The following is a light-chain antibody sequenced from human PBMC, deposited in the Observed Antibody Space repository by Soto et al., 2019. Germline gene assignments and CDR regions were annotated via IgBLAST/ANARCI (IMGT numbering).Light chain of an antibody. CDR3: AAWDDTLSVWV. J-gene: IGLJ3*02. CDR2: STN. V-gene: IGLV1-44*01. CDR1: SSNIGSNT. Sequence: QSVLTQPPSASGTPGQRVTISCSGSSSNIGSNTVNWYQQLPGTAPKVLVYSTNQRPSGVPDRFSGSKSGTSASLAISGLQSEDEADYYCAAWDDTLSVWVFGGGTKVTVL.